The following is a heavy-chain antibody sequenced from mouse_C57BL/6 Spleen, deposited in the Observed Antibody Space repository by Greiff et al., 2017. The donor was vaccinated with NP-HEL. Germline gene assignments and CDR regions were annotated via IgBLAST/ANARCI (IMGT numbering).Heavy chain of an antibody. D-gene: IGHD4-1*02. CDR2: SRNKANDYTT. Sequence: EVKLVESGGGLVQSGRSLRLSCATSGFTFSDFYMEWVRQAPGKGLEWIAASRNKANDYTTEYSASVKGRFIVSRDTSQSILYLQMNALRAEDTAIYYCARDASNWAPFAYWGQGTLVTVSA. J-gene: IGHJ3*01. CDR3: ARDASNWAPFAY. V-gene: IGHV7-1*01. CDR1: GFTFSDFY.